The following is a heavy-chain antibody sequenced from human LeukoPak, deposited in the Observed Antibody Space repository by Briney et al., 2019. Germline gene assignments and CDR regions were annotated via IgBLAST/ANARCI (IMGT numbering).Heavy chain of an antibody. CDR2: INLDGTEE. V-gene: IGHV3-7*01. CDR3: ASGRHDFLH. Sequence: GGSLRLSCAASGFVFSTYWMTWVRQAPGKGLEWVANINLDGTEEHYVDSSLKGRFTISRDNAKNSLYLQMTSLRVEDTAVYYCASGRHDFLHWGQGTLVTASS. J-gene: IGHJ4*02. CDR1: GFVFSTYW. D-gene: IGHD3/OR15-3a*01.